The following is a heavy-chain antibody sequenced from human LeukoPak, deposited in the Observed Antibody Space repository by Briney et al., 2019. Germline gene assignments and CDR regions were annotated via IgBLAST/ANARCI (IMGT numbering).Heavy chain of an antibody. V-gene: IGHV5-51*01. CDR2: IYPGCSDT. J-gene: IGHJ4*02. CDR1: GYSFTSYW. CDR3: ARGFPGPGSYWSPHY. Sequence: GESLKISCKGSGYSFTSYWIGWVRQIPGKGLEWMGIIYPGCSDTRYSPSFQGQVTISADKSISTAYLQWSSLKASDTAMYYCARGFPGPGSYWSPHYWGQGTLVTVSS. D-gene: IGHD1-26*01.